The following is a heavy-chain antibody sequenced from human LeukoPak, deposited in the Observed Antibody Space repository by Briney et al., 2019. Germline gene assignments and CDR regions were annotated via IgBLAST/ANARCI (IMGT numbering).Heavy chain of an antibody. CDR3: ARGRSGWDDAFDI. V-gene: IGHV1-3*01. CDR2: INAGNGNT. D-gene: IGHD6-19*01. Sequence: RRASVKVSCKASGYIFTNYAMHWVRQAPGQRLEWMGWINAGNGNTKYSQKLQGRVTITRDTSATTAYMEMSSLRSEDTAVYYCARGRSGWDDAFDIWGQGTMVTVSS. J-gene: IGHJ3*02. CDR1: GYIFTNYA.